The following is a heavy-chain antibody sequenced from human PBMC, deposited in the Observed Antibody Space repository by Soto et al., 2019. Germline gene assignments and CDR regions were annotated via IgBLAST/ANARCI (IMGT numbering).Heavy chain of an antibody. CDR3: AKDLRFYGDYIYYYYGMGV. CDR1: GFTFSSYV. D-gene: IGHD4-17*01. V-gene: IGHV3-23*01. J-gene: IGHJ6*02. Sequence: GGSLRLSCAASGFTFSSYVMSWVRQALGKGLGWVSAISGSGGSTHYADSVKGRFTISRDNSKNTLYLQMNSLRAEDTAVYYCAKDLRFYGDYIYYYYGMGVWGQGTTVTVSS. CDR2: ISGSGGST.